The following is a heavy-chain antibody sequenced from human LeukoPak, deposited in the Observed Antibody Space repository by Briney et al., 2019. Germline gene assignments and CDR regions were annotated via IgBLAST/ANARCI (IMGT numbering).Heavy chain of an antibody. J-gene: IGHJ4*02. CDR1: EFTVSSNY. D-gene: IGHD5-18*01. Sequence: GGSLRLSCAASEFTVSSNYMSWIRQAPGKGLEWVANINQYGSEKYYVDSVKGRFTISRDNARPSLYLQMNSLRAEDTAVYYCARGLSGVTGYTYGRGIDYWGQGTLVTVSS. CDR2: INQYGSEK. CDR3: ARGLSGVTGYTYGRGIDY. V-gene: IGHV3-7*01.